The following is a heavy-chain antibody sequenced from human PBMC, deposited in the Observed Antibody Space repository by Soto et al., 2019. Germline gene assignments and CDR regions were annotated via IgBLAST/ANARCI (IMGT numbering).Heavy chain of an antibody. J-gene: IGHJ3*01. CDR1: GFTFSTYP. V-gene: IGHV3-30-3*01. CDR2: ISSDGSNK. Sequence: QVQLVESGGGVVQPGRSLRLSCAASGFTFSTYPMHWVRQAPGKGLEWVAVISSDGSNKYYAGSVKGRFTISRDNSENTLYLEMNSLRAEDAAVYYCARDTYKPGYRSGWYWGQETMVTVSS. D-gene: IGHD6-19*01. CDR3: ARDTYKPGYRSGWY.